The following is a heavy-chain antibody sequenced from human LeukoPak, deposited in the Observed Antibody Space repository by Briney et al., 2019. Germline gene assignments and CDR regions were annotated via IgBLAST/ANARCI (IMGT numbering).Heavy chain of an antibody. CDR3: ARGVSSSWYFYYYGTDV. J-gene: IGHJ6*02. V-gene: IGHV1-2*04. Sequence: ASVKVSCKASGYTFTGYYMHWVRQAPGQGLEWMGWINPNSGGTNYAQKFQGWVTMTRDTSISTAYMELSRLRSDDTAVYYCARGVSSSWYFYYYGTDVWGQGTTVTVSS. D-gene: IGHD6-13*01. CDR2: INPNSGGT. CDR1: GYTFTGYY.